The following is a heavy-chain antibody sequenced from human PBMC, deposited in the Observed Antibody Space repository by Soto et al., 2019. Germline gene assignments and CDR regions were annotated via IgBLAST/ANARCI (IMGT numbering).Heavy chain of an antibody. Sequence: GALRLSCAASGFTFSDYYMSWIRQAPGKGLEWVSYISSSGSTIYYADSVKGRFTISRDNAKNSLYLQMNSLRAEDTAVYYCARDHYYDSSGYYGSDAFDIWGQGTMVTVSS. J-gene: IGHJ3*02. CDR3: ARDHYYDSSGYYGSDAFDI. V-gene: IGHV3-11*01. CDR1: GFTFSDYY. D-gene: IGHD3-22*01. CDR2: ISSSGSTI.